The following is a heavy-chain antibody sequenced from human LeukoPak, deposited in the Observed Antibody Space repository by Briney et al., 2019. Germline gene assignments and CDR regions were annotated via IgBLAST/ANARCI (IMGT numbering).Heavy chain of an antibody. CDR2: IKSKSDGRKT. CDR3: TTDGLYSIDS. J-gene: IGHJ5*01. D-gene: IGHD6-13*01. V-gene: IGHV3-15*01. CDR1: GFTFSYAW. Sequence: GRSLRLSCAASGFTFSYAWMTWVSQAPGKGREWGGRIKSKSDGRKTDYAAPVKTRFSISRDDSKNTLYLQMNSLKSEDTGVYFCTTDGLYSIDSWGQGTLVTVSS.